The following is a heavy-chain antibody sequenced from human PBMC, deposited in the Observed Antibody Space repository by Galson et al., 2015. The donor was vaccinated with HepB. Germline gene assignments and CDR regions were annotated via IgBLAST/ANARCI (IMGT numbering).Heavy chain of an antibody. J-gene: IGHJ3*01. D-gene: IGHD2-8*01. CDR2: ISWNSGSV. CDR1: TFTFDDYA. Sequence: SLRLSCAASTFTFDDYAMHWVRQAPGKGLEWVSGISWNSGSVGYADSVKGRFTISRDNSKNSLYLQMNSLRPEDTAVYYCAKDRWDLLRMGAFDVWGQGTLVTVSS. CDR3: AKDRWDLLRMGAFDV. V-gene: IGHV3-9*01.